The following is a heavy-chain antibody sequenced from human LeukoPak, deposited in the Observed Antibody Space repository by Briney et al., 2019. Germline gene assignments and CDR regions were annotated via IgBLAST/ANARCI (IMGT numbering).Heavy chain of an antibody. CDR2: ISYSGST. CDR3: ARHFCSSTSCSN. Sequence: SETLSLTCTVSGGSISSGSYYWGWIRQPPGKGLECIGSISYSGSTYYNPSLKSRLTMSVDTSKNQFSLKLSSVTAADTAVYYCARHFCSSTSCSNWGQGTLVTVSS. D-gene: IGHD2-2*01. V-gene: IGHV4-39*01. CDR1: GGSISSGSYY. J-gene: IGHJ4*02.